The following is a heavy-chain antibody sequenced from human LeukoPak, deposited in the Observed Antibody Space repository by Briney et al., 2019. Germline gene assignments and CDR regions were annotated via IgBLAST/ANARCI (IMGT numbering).Heavy chain of an antibody. V-gene: IGHV4-4*09. D-gene: IGHD3-22*01. CDR1: GGSISSYY. CDR2: IYTSGST. Sequence: SETLSLTCTVSGGSISSYYWSWIRQPPGKGPEWIGYIYTSGSTNYNPSLKSRVTISVDTSKNQFSLKLSSVTAADTAAYYCARGFVITPFTYYFDYWGQGTLVTVSS. CDR3: ARGFVITPFTYYFDY. J-gene: IGHJ4*02.